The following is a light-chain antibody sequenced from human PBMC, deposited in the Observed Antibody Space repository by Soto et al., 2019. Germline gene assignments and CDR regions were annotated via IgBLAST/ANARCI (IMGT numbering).Light chain of an antibody. CDR1: QIVSSSY. V-gene: IGKV3-20*01. CDR2: GGS. CDR3: QQYGSSPLT. J-gene: IGKJ4*01. Sequence: EIVWTQSPGTLSLSPGERTTHSCRTSQIVSSSYLAWYQQKPGQAPRLLIYGGSSRATGIPDRFSGSGSGTDFTLIFSRLEPEDFAVYYCQQYGSSPLTFGGGTKVDIK.